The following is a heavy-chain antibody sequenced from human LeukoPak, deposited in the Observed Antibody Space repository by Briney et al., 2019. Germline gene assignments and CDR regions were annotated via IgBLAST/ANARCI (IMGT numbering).Heavy chain of an antibody. J-gene: IGHJ4*02. CDR3: AKRLVAAGPYFDY. CDR2: ISGSGSST. D-gene: IGHD6-13*01. V-gene: IGHV3-23*01. CDR1: RFTFSSYA. Sequence: PGGSLRLSCAASRFTFSSYAMSWVRQAPGKGLEWVSAISGSGSSTYYADSVKGRFTISRDNSKNTLFLQMNSLRAEDTAVYYCAKRLVAAGPYFDYWGQGTLVTVSS.